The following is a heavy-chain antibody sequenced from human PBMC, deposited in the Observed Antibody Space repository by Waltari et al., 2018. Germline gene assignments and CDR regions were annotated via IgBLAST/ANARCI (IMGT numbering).Heavy chain of an antibody. CDR3: ARAYDFWSGYLVVDY. J-gene: IGHJ4*02. V-gene: IGHV1-2*02. CDR1: GYTFTGSC. CDR2: INPNSGGT. D-gene: IGHD3-3*01. Sequence: QVQLVQSGAEVKKPGASVKVSCKASGYTFTGSCMHWVRQAPGQGLEWMGWINPNSGGTNYAQKFQGRVTMTRDTSISTAYMELSRLRSDDTAVYYCARAYDFWSGYLVVDYWGQGTLVTVSS.